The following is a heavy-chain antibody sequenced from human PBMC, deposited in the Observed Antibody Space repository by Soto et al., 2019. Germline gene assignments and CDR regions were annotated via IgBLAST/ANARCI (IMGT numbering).Heavy chain of an antibody. CDR2: ISSSSSTI. CDR1: GFTFSSDS. D-gene: IGHD3-22*01. CDR3: ARGLYYYDSSGYWGY. Sequence: SLRLSCAASGFTFSSDSMNWVRQAPGKGLEWVSYISSSSSTIYYADSVKGRFTISRDNAKNSLYLQMNSLRDEDTAVYYCARGLYYYDSSGYWGYWGQGTLVTVSS. V-gene: IGHV3-48*02. J-gene: IGHJ4*02.